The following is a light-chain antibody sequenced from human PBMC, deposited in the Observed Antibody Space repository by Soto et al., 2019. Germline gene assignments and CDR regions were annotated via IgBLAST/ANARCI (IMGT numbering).Light chain of an antibody. Sequence: QSALTQPPSASGSPGQSVTISCAGTYSDIGDYNYVSWYQQHPDKVPKLIIYEVTKRPSGVPDRFSGSKSGYTASLTVSDLXPADEAVYYCSSYSGTNSNVIFGGGTKLTVL. CDR2: EVT. V-gene: IGLV2-8*01. CDR1: YSDIGDYNY. CDR3: SSYSGTNSNVI. J-gene: IGLJ2*01.